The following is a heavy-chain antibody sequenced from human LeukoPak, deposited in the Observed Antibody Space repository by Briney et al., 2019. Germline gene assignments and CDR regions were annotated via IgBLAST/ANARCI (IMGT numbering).Heavy chain of an antibody. CDR1: GFTFSSYT. V-gene: IGHV3-21*01. CDR2: ISGSSYYI. J-gene: IGHJ4*02. Sequence: PGGSLRLSCAASGFTFSSYTMNWVRQAPGMGLEWVSSISGSSYYIYYADSVRGRFTVSRDNAKNSLYLQMNGLRAEDTAVYYCARDYGDYGLVDYWGQGTLVTVSS. D-gene: IGHD4-17*01. CDR3: ARDYGDYGLVDY.